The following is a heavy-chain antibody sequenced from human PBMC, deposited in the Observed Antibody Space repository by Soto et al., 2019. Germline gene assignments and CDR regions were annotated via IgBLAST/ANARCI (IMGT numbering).Heavy chain of an antibody. CDR1: GYSFTSYW. V-gene: IGHV5-51*01. Sequence: PGESLKISCKGSGYSFTSYWIGWVRQMPGKGLEWMGIIYPGDSDTRYSPSFQGQVTISADKSISTAYLQWSSLKASDTAMYYCASSWGPTGTIPFGMDVWGQGTTVTVSS. D-gene: IGHD1-7*01. J-gene: IGHJ6*02. CDR2: IYPGDSDT. CDR3: ASSWGPTGTIPFGMDV.